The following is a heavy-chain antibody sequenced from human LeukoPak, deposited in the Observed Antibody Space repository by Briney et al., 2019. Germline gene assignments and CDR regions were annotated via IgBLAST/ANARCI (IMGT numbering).Heavy chain of an antibody. J-gene: IGHJ4*02. D-gene: IGHD3-22*01. CDR2: ISGSGGTT. Sequence: GGSLRLSCAASGFTFSNYAIRWVRQAPGKGLEWVSGISGSGGTTSYADSVKGRFTISRDNSKNTLYLQMNSLRAEDTAVYYCAKGTHYYDSSGSSDYWGQGTLVTVSS. CDR1: GFTFSNYA. V-gene: IGHV3-23*01. CDR3: AKGTHYYDSSGSSDY.